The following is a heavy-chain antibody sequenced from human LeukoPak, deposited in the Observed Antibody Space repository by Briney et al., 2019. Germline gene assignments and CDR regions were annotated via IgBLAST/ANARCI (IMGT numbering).Heavy chain of an antibody. D-gene: IGHD6-6*01. Sequence: GGSLRLSCAASGFTFSSYAMSWVRQAPGKGLEWVSAISGSGGSTYYADSVKGRFTISRDNSKNTLHLQMNSLRAEDTAVYYCARSSSSSVDYWGQGTLVTVSS. CDR1: GFTFSSYA. V-gene: IGHV3-23*01. J-gene: IGHJ4*02. CDR2: ISGSGGST. CDR3: ARSSSSSVDY.